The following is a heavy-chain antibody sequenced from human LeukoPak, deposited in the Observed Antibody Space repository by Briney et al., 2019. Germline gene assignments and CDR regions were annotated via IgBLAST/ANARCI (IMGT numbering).Heavy chain of an antibody. Sequence: PGRSLRLSCAASGFTFSSYAMHWVPQAPGKGLEWVAVISYDGSNKYYADSVKGRFTISRDNSKNTLYLQMNSLRAEDTAVYYCARDEHWAFDIWGQGTMVTVSS. CDR3: ARDEHWAFDI. V-gene: IGHV3-30-3*01. CDR2: ISYDGSNK. J-gene: IGHJ3*02. CDR1: GFTFSSYA. D-gene: IGHD1/OR15-1a*01.